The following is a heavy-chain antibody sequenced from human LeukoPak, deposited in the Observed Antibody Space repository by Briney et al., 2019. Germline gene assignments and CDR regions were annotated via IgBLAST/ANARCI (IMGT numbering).Heavy chain of an antibody. J-gene: IGHJ6*02. CDR3: ARVYYDILTGQQIPVLDV. V-gene: IGHV1-8*01. Sequence: ASVKVSCKASGYTFTSYDINWVRQATGQGLEWMGWMNPNSGNTGYAQKFQGRVTMTRNTSISTAYMELSSLRSEDTAVYYCARVYYDILTGQQIPVLDVWGQGTTVTVSS. CDR1: GYTFTSYD. D-gene: IGHD3-9*01. CDR2: MNPNSGNT.